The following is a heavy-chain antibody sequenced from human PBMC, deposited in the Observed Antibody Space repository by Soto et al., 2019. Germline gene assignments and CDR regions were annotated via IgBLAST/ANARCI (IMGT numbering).Heavy chain of an antibody. Sequence: GWSLRLSCAASGFTFSSYAMSWVRQAPGKGLEWVSAISGSSSYIYYADSVKGRFTISRDNAKNSLYLQMNSLRAEDTAVYYCARATYYYDSSGYYVGYWGQGTLVTVSS. CDR2: ISGSSSYI. CDR1: GFTFSSYA. CDR3: ARATYYYDSSGYYVGY. J-gene: IGHJ4*02. D-gene: IGHD3-22*01. V-gene: IGHV3-21*01.